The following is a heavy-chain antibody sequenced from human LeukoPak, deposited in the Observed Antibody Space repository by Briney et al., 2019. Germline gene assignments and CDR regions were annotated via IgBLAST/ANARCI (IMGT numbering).Heavy chain of an antibody. CDR1: GFTFSSDN. CDR3: ARDCYDILTGYYTPDY. CDR2: ISSSSTYI. D-gene: IGHD3-9*01. V-gene: IGHV3-21*01. Sequence: PGGSLRLSCAASGFTFSSDNMNWVRQAPGKGLEWVSSISSSSTYIYYADSVKGRFTISRDNAKNSLYLQMNSLRAEDTAVYFCARDCYDILTGYYTPDYWGQGTLVTVSS. J-gene: IGHJ4*02.